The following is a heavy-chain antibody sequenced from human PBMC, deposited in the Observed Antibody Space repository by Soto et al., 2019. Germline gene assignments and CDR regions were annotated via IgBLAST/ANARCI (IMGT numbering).Heavy chain of an antibody. CDR1: GFTFSRYV. Sequence: EGQLLESGGGLVQPGGSLRLSCAASGFTFSRYVMTWVRQAPGKGLEYVSSINAGGGNTYYAASVKGRFTISRDNSKNALYLQMNRLRAEDTAVYYCAKDIRGGDCDWGQGTLVTVSS. V-gene: IGHV3-23*01. D-gene: IGHD2-21*02. CDR2: INAGGGNT. CDR3: AKDIRGGDCD. J-gene: IGHJ4*02.